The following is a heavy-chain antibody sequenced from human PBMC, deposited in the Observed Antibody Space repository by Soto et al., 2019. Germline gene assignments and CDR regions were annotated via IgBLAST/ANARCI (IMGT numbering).Heavy chain of an antibody. V-gene: IGHV3-43*01. Sequence: GGSLRLSCAASGFTFDDYTMHWVRQAPGKGLEWVSLISWDGGSTYYADSVKGRFTISRDNSKNSLYLQMNSLRTEDTALYYCAITPQCGGDCYSFDYWGQGTLVTVSS. CDR2: ISWDGGST. J-gene: IGHJ4*02. D-gene: IGHD2-21*02. CDR1: GFTFDDYT. CDR3: AITPQCGGDCYSFDY.